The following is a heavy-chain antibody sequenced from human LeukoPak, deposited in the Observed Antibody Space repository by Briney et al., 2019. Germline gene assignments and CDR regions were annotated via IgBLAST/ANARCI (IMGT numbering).Heavy chain of an antibody. J-gene: IGHJ4*02. D-gene: IGHD5-18*01. CDR2: ISYDGRSK. CDR3: AKDRGYSHGFDY. CDR1: GFTFSSYA. V-gene: IGHV3-30*18. Sequence: GGSLRLSCAASGFTFSSYAMSWVRQAPGKGLEWVAGISYDGRSKEYVDSVKGRFTISRDNSKNTLYLQMNSLRAEDTAVYYCAKDRGYSHGFDYWGQGTQLTVSS.